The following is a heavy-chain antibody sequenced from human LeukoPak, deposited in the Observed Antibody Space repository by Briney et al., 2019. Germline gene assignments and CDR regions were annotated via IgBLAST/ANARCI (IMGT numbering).Heavy chain of an antibody. V-gene: IGHV4-59*01. CDR2: IYYSGST. J-gene: IGHJ5*02. D-gene: IGHD3-3*01. CDR3: ARRGAYYDFWSANNWFDP. CDR1: SGSISSYY. Sequence: SETLSPTCTVSSGSISSYYWSWIRQPPGKGLEWIGHIYYSGSTYYNPSLKSRVTISVDTSKNQLSLKLSSVTAADTAVYYCARRGAYYDFWSANNWFDPWGQGTQVTVSS.